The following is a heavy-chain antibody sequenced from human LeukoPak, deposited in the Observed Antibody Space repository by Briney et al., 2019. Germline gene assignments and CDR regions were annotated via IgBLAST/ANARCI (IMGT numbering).Heavy chain of an antibody. CDR3: AKVDSSGWQFDY. CDR1: GFTFSSYG. D-gene: IGHD6-19*01. CDR2: ISYDGSNK. V-gene: IGHV3-30*18. Sequence: GGSLRLSCAASGFTFSSYGMHWVRQAPGKGLEWVAVISYDGSNKYYADSVKGRFTISRDNSKNTLYLQMNSLRAEDTAVHYCAKVDSSGWQFDYWGQGTLVTVSS. J-gene: IGHJ4*02.